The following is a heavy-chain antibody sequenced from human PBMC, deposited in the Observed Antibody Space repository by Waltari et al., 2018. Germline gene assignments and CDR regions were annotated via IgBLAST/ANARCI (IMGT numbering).Heavy chain of an antibody. V-gene: IGHV1-2*02. CDR3: ARDDPRGCSSASCPDY. CDR1: GYTFTAYY. J-gene: IGHJ4*02. D-gene: IGHD2-2*01. CDR2: INPTSGDT. Sequence: QVQLVQSGAEVKTPGASVKVSCKASGYTFTAYYMHWVRPAPGQGLEWMGCINPTSGDTSFAQKFQGRVTMTRDTSISTAYMELSRLRSDDTAVYYCARDDPRGCSSASCPDYWGQGTLVTVSS.